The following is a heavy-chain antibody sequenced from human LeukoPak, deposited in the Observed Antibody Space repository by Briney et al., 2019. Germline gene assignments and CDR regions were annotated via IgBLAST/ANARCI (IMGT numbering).Heavy chain of an antibody. CDR2: INPSGGST. D-gene: IGHD3-22*01. J-gene: IGHJ4*02. CDR1: GYTFTSYY. CDR3: ARAPAYYYDSSGTLYYFDY. V-gene: IGHV1-46*01. Sequence: ASVKVSCKASGYTFTSYYMHWVRQVPGQGLEWMGIINPSGGSTSYAQKFQGRVTMTRDTSTSTVYMEPSSLRSEDTAVYYCARAPAYYYDSSGTLYYFDYWGQGTLVTVSS.